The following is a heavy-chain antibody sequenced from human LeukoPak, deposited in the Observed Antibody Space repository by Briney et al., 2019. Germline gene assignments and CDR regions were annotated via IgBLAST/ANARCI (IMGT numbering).Heavy chain of an antibody. J-gene: IGHJ4*02. CDR2: IYYSGST. D-gene: IGHD5-18*01. CDR1: GGSISSSSYY. CDR3: ARPVSFSYGSYYFDY. Sequence: PSETLSLTCTVSGGSISSSSYYWGWIRQPPGKGLEWIGSIYYSGSTYYNPSLKSRVNTSVDTSKNQFSLKLSSVTAADTAVYYCARPVSFSYGSYYFDYWGQGTLVTVSS. V-gene: IGHV4-39*01.